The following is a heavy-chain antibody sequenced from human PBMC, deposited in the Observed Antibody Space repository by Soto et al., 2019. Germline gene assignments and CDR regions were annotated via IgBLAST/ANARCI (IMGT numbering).Heavy chain of an antibody. Sequence: GVSVKGSFKAAGYAFIGCYVHWVGQAPLQGLEWMVWINPNTGGTNYAQKYQGRVTMTRDTYITTDYMDLSRLRSDDTAVYYCERDSYDDILTGDDRNALEIWG. CDR2: INPNTGGT. CDR1: GYAFIGCY. CDR3: ERDSYDDILTGDDRNALEI. D-gene: IGHD3-9*01. J-gene: IGHJ3*02. V-gene: IGHV1-2*02.